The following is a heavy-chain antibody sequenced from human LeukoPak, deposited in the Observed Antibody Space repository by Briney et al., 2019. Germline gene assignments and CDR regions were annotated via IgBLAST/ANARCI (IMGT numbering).Heavy chain of an antibody. CDR3: ASLHPGDY. Sequence: PGGSLRLSCAASGFTFSSYSMNWVRQAPGKGLEWVSSISSSSVYIYYADSVKGRFTIFRDNAKKSMYLQMNSLRAEDTAVYFCASLHPGDYWGQGTLVTVSS. J-gene: IGHJ4*02. CDR1: GFTFSSYS. CDR2: ISSSSVYI. V-gene: IGHV3-21*01.